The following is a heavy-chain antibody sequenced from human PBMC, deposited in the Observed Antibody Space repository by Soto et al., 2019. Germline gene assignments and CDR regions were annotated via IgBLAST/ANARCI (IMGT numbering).Heavy chain of an antibody. J-gene: IGHJ4*02. CDR2: IVVGSGNT. V-gene: IGHV1-58*01. CDR3: AADPQQLDSPPVDY. CDR1: GFTFTSSA. D-gene: IGHD6-13*01. Sequence: SVKVSGKASGFTFTSSAVQWGRQARGQRLEWIGWIVVGSGNTNYAQKFQVRVTITRDMSTSTAYMELSSLRSEDTAVYYCAADPQQLDSPPVDYWGQGTLGT.